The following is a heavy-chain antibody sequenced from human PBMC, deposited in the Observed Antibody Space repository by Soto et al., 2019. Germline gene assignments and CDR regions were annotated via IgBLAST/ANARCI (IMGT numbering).Heavy chain of an antibody. CDR2: ISYDGSNK. CDR1: GFTFSSYA. V-gene: IGHV3-30-3*01. D-gene: IGHD3-10*01. J-gene: IGHJ6*02. Sequence: GGSLRLSCAASGFTFSSYAMHWVRQAPGKGLEWVAVISYDGSNKYYADAVKGRFTISRDNSKNTLYLQMNSLRAEDTAVYYGARGGLWFGALLSYYYGMDVWGQGPAVTVSS. CDR3: ARGGLWFGALLSYYYGMDV.